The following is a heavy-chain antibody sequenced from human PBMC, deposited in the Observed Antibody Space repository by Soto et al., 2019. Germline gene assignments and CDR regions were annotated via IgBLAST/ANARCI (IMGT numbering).Heavy chain of an antibody. V-gene: IGHV4-39*01. CDR3: ARQTTMIVVVITPFFDY. Sequence: LALTCTVSGGSISSSSYYWGWVRHPPGKGLEWIGSIYYSGSTYYNPSLKSRVTISVDTSKNQFSLKLSSVTAADTAVYYCARQTTMIVVVITPFFDYWGQGTLVTVSS. J-gene: IGHJ4*02. CDR2: IYYSGST. D-gene: IGHD3-22*01. CDR1: GGSISSSSYY.